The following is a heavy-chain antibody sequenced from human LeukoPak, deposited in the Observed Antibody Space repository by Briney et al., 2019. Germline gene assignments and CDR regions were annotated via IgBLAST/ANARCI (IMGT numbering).Heavy chain of an antibody. V-gene: IGHV1-18*01. Sequence: ASVKVSCKASGYTFTSYGMSWVRQAPGQGLEWMGWISAYNGNTNYAQKLQGRVTMTTDTSTSTAYMELRSLRSDDTAVYYCARDGTYYDFWSGKDYWGQGTLVTVSS. CDR3: ARDGTYYDFWSGKDY. CDR1: GYTFTSYG. J-gene: IGHJ4*02. D-gene: IGHD3-3*01. CDR2: ISAYNGNT.